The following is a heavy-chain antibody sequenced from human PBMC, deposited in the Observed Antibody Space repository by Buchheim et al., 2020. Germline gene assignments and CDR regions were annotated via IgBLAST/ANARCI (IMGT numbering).Heavy chain of an antibody. CDR2: ISYDGSNK. D-gene: IGHD3-10*01. J-gene: IGHJ4*02. CDR3: ARDWGYYGSGSPIDY. CDR1: GFTFSSYA. V-gene: IGHV3-30-3*01. Sequence: QVQLVESGRGVVQPGRSLRLSCAASGFTFSSYAMHWVRQAPGKGLEWVAVISYDGSNKYYADSVKGRFTISRDNSKNTLYLQMNSLRAEDTAVYYCARDWGYYGSGSPIDYWGQGTL.